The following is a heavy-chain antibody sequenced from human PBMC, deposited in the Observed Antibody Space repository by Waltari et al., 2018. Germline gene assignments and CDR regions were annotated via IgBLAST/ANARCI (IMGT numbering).Heavy chain of an antibody. V-gene: IGHV3-30-3*01. CDR1: GFTFSSYA. CDR2: ISYDGSNK. CDR3: RMMEAFDI. Sequence: GRSLRLSCAASGFTFSSYAMHWVRQAPGKGLEWVAVISYDGSNKYYADSVKGRFTISRDNSKNTLYLQMNSLRAEDTAVYYCRMMEAFDIWGQGTMVTVSS. D-gene: IGHD1-1*01. J-gene: IGHJ3*02.